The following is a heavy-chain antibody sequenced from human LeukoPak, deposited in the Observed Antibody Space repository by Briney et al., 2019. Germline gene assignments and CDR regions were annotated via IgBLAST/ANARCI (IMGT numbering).Heavy chain of an antibody. CDR2: ISGSGGST. CDR3: AKDRYYYVSSGYYYD. D-gene: IGHD3-22*01. V-gene: IGHV3-23*01. J-gene: IGHJ4*02. Sequence: GGSLRLSCAASGFTFSSYAMSWVRQAPGKGLEWVSAISGSGGSTYYADSVKGRFTISRDNSKNTLYLQMNSLRAEDTAVYYCAKDRYYYVSSGYYYDWGQGTLVTVSS. CDR1: GFTFSSYA.